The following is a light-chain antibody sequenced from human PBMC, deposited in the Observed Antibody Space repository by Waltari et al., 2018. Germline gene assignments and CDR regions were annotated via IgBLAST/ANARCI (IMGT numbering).Light chain of an antibody. CDR2: EGS. V-gene: IGLV2-23*01. CDR1: SSDVGSYTL. CDR3: CSYAGSSTWV. Sequence: QSALTQPASVSGSPGQSIPISCTGTSSDVGSYTLVSWYQQHPGKAPKLIIYEGSKRPSGVSNRFSGSKSGNTASLTISGLQAEDEADYYCCSYAGSSTWVFGGGTKLTVL. J-gene: IGLJ2*01.